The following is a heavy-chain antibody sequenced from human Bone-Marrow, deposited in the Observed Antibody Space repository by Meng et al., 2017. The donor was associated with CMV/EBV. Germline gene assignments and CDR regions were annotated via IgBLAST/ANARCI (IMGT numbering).Heavy chain of an antibody. D-gene: IGHD4-23*01. CDR3: ARDGGNTNWYFDR. CDR1: GFTFSSYA. V-gene: IGHV3-48*04. CDR2: IVGSSSII. Sequence: GGSLRLSCAASGFTFSSYAMHWVRQAPGKGLEWVSYIVGSSSIIYYADSVKGRFTISRDNAKNVLYLQMNGLRAEDTAVYYCARDGGNTNWYFDRWGRGTLVTVSS. J-gene: IGHJ2*01.